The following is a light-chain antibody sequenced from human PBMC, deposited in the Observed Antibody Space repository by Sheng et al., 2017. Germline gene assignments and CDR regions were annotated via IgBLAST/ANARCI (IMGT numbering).Light chain of an antibody. CDR3: CSYASSVSYV. CDR2: EGS. Sequence: QSALTQHASVSGSPGQSITISCAGTSSDVGSYNLVSWYQQYPGKAPKLMIYEGSKRPSGVSNRFSGSKSGNTASLTISGLQAEDEADYYCCSYASSVSYVFGTGTKVTVL. CDR1: SSDVGSYNL. J-gene: IGLJ1*01. V-gene: IGLV2-23*01.